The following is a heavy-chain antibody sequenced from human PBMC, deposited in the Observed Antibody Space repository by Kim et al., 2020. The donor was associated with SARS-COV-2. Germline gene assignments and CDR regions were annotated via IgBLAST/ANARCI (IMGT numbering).Heavy chain of an antibody. Sequence: GGSLRLSCAASGFTFSSYSMNWVRQAPGKGLEWVSSISSSSSYIYYADSVKGRFTISRDNAKNSLYLQMNSLRAEDTAVYYCARVLSSSCSSFDYGGQGNLVTVSS. CDR2: ISSSSSYI. CDR1: GFTFSSYS. D-gene: IGHD6-13*01. J-gene: IGHJ4*02. CDR3: ARVLSSSCSSFDY. V-gene: IGHV3-21*01.